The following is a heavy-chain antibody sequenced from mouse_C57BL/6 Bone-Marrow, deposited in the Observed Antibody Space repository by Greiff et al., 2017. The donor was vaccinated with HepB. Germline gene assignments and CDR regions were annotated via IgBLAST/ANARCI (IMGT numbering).Heavy chain of an antibody. J-gene: IGHJ2*01. CDR2: IYPGGGYT. CDR1: GYTFTNYW. CDR3: ACASPAGYLDY. Sequence: VQLQESGAELVRPGTSVKMSCKASGYTFTNYWIGWAKQRPGHGLEWIGDIYPGGGYTNYNEKFKGKATLTADKSSSTAYMQFSSLTSEDSAIYCCACASPAGYLDYWGQGTALTVSS. V-gene: IGHV1-63*01. D-gene: IGHD6-1*01.